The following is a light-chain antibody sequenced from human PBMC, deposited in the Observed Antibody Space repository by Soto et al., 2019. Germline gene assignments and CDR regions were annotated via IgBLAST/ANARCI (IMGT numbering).Light chain of an antibody. CDR3: QQYNTYPFT. CDR2: AAS. Sequence: DIQMTQSPSSLSASVGDRVTITCRASQDISNYLAWFQQKPGRPPKSLIYAASRLQSGVPSKFSGSGSGTDFTLTISSMQPEDFATYFCQQYNTYPFTFGPGTKVDIK. V-gene: IGKV1-16*02. J-gene: IGKJ3*01. CDR1: QDISNY.